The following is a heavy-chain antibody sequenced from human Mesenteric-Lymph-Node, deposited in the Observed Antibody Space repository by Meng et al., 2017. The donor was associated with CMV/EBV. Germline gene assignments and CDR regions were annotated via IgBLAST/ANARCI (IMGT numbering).Heavy chain of an antibody. J-gene: IGHJ4*02. D-gene: IGHD3-9*01. CDR2: INHSGNT. Sequence: QGRLPQWGAGLLKPSETLSGTCAVYGGSFSGYYWNWIRQSPEKGLEWIGEINHSGNTTYNPSFTSRIIISVDTSTNQISLNMSSVTAADTAVYYCARGSSYDILTGYFDYWGQGALVTASS. CDR1: GGSFSGYY. CDR3: ARGSSYDILTGYFDY. V-gene: IGHV4-34*02.